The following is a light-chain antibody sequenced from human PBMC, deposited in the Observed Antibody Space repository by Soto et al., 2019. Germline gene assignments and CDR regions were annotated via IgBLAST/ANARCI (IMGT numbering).Light chain of an antibody. V-gene: IGLV1-40*01. CDR1: SSNIGAGYD. CDR3: QPYERSLRGGV. CDR2: GNS. Sequence: QSVLTQPPSVSGAPGQRVTISCTGSSSNIGAGYDVHWYQQLPGTAPKLLIYGNSNRPSGVPDRFSGSKSGTSASLAITGLQAEDEAEYSCQPYERSLRGGVFAGGTRLTVL. J-gene: IGLJ3*02.